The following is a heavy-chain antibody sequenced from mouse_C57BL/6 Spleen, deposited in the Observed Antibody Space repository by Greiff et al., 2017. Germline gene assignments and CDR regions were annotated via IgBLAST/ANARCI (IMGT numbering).Heavy chain of an antibody. CDR2: IDPSDSYT. Sequence: QVQLQQPGAELVRPGTSVKLSCKASGYTFTSYWMHWVKQRPGQGLEWIGVIDPSDSYTNYNQKFKGKATLTVDTSSSTAYMQLSSLTSEDSAVYYCARSGARYDYDGHYFDYWGQGTTLTVSS. V-gene: IGHV1-59*01. D-gene: IGHD2-4*01. CDR1: GYTFTSYW. J-gene: IGHJ2*01. CDR3: ARSGARYDYDGHYFDY.